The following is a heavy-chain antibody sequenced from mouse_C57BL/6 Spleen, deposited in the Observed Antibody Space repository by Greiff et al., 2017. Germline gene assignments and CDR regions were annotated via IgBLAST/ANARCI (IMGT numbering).Heavy chain of an antibody. CDR3: ACSKLTGTASFDY. V-gene: IGHV1-22*01. Sequence: VQLQQSGPELVKPGASVKMSCTASGYTFTDYNMHWVKQSHGKSLEWIGYINPNNGGTSYNKKFKGKATLTVNKSSSTAYMELRSLTSEDSAVYYCACSKLTGTASFDYWGQGTTLTVSS. D-gene: IGHD4-1*01. J-gene: IGHJ2*01. CDR2: INPNNGGT. CDR1: GYTFTDYN.